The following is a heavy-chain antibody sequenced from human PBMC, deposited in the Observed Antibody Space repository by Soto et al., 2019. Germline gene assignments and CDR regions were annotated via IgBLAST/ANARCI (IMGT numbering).Heavy chain of an antibody. D-gene: IGHD6-6*01. V-gene: IGHV4-30-4*01. J-gene: IGHJ4*02. CDR2: IYYSGST. CDR1: GGSINSGDYY. CDR3: ARVGSSIATRPFDY. Sequence: SETLSLTCTVSGGSINSGDYYWSWIRQPPGKGLEWIGYIYYSGSTYYNPSLKSRVTISVDTSKNQFSLKLSSVTAADTAVYYCARVGSSIATRPFDYWGQGTLVTVSS.